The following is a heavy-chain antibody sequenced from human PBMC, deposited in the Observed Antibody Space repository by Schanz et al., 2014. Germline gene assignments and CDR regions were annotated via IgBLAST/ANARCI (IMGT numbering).Heavy chain of an antibody. Sequence: QVQLVQSGAEVKKPGASVKVSCKASGYTLTAYYMHWVRQAPGQGLEWMGWINPDSGGTNYAQKFQGRVTMTRDMSINTAYMELSSLRSEDTAVYYCARGTRVRTTDFWSGLYYFDYWGQGTLVTVSS. CDR1: GYTLTAYY. D-gene: IGHD3-3*01. CDR3: ARGTRVRTTDFWSGLYYFDY. CDR2: INPDSGGT. V-gene: IGHV1-2*02. J-gene: IGHJ4*02.